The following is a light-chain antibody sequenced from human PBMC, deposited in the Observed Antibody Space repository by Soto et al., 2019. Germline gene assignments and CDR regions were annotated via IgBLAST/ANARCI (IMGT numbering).Light chain of an antibody. CDR1: QSINTK. CDR2: AAS. J-gene: IGKJ1*01. V-gene: IGKV1-39*01. CDR3: KQSYSTPPT. Sequence: IPMTQSPSSLSASVGDTVTITCRASQSINTKLHWYQQKPGKAPKLLIYAASSLQSGVQSRFSGSGSGTDFTLTIRSLQPEDFATYYCKQSYSTPPTFGQGTKVDI.